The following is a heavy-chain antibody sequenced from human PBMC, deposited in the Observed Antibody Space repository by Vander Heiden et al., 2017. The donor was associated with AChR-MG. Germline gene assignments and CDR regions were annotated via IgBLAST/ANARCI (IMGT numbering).Heavy chain of an antibody. CDR3: ARADYDILTLYVS. CDR1: GFTFSSNP. J-gene: IGHJ4*02. D-gene: IGHD3-9*01. CDR2: ITGSGGST. V-gene: IGHV3-23*01. Sequence: EVQLLESGGGLVQPGGSLSLSCAASGFTFSSNPMSWVRQAPGKGLEWLSTITGSGGSTWYADSVKGRFTISRDNSKNSLYLQMSSLRAEDTAVYYCARADYDILTLYVSWGQGTLVTVS.